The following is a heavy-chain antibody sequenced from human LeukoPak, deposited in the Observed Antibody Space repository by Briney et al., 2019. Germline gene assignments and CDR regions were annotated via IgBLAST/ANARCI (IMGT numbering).Heavy chain of an antibody. V-gene: IGHV4-61*02. Sequence: PSETLSLTCTVSGGSISSGSYYWSWIRQPAGKGLEWIGRIYTSGSTNYNPSLKSRVTISVGTSKNQFSLQLRSVTAADTAVYYCASDHGIAAAATWDWFDPWGQGTLVTVSS. CDR3: ASDHGIAAAATWDWFDP. CDR2: IYTSGST. CDR1: GGSISSGSYY. D-gene: IGHD6-13*01. J-gene: IGHJ5*02.